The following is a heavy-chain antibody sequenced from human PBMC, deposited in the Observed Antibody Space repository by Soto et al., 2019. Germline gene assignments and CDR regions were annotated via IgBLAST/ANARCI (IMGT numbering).Heavy chain of an antibody. CDR2: ISSSSSYT. CDR1: GFTFSDYY. D-gene: IGHD1-26*01. V-gene: IGHV3-11*06. Sequence: PGGSLRLSCAASGFTFSDYYMSWIRQAPGKGLEWVSYISSSSSYTNYADSVKGRFTISRDNTKNSLYLQMNSLRAEDTAVYYCAGWEESYGYDYYYGMDVWGQGTTVTVSS. J-gene: IGHJ6*02. CDR3: AGWEESYGYDYYYGMDV.